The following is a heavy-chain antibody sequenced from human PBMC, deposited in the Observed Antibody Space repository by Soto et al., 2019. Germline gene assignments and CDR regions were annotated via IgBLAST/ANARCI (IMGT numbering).Heavy chain of an antibody. V-gene: IGHV3-33*01. CDR2: IWYDGTRK. CDR3: ARDDSTGDYYDSIDY. Sequence: QVQLVESGGGVVQPGRSLRLSCAASGFTFSVYGMHWVRQAPGNGLEWVALIWYDGTRKYQADSVKGRFTISRDNSKNTLYLEMNSLRAEDTAVYYCARDDSTGDYYDSIDYWGQGTLVTVSS. D-gene: IGHD3-22*01. J-gene: IGHJ4*02. CDR1: GFTFSVYG.